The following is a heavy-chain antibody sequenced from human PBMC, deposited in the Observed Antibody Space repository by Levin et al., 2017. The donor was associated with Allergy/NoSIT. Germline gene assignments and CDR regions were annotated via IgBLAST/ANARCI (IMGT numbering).Heavy chain of an antibody. CDR2: ISYDGSNE. D-gene: IGHD5-24*01. CDR3: AKDQDAYNTFNS. J-gene: IGHJ4*02. Sequence: TGGSLRLSCAASGFTFSNYAMHWVRQVPGKGLEWVAVISYDGSNEYYADSVKGRFTISRDNPKNTLYLQMNSLRAEDTALYYCAKDQDAYNTFNSWGQGTLVTVSS. CDR1: GFTFSNYA. V-gene: IGHV3-30*18.